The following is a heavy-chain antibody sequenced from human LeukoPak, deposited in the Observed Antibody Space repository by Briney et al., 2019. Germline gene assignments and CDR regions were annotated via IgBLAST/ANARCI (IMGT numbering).Heavy chain of an antibody. D-gene: IGHD3-16*01. V-gene: IGHV3-30*07. J-gene: IGHJ5*02. CDR1: GFTFSSYA. CDR2: ISYDGSNK. Sequence: GRSLRLSYAASGFTFSSYAMHWVRQAPGKGQEWVAVISYDGSNKYYADSVKGRFTISRDNSKNTLYLQMNSLRAEDTAVYYCARDRLMGGFDPWGQGTLVTVSS. CDR3: ARDRLMGGFDP.